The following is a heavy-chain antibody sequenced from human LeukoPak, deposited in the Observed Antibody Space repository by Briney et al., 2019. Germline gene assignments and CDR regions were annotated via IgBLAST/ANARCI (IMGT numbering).Heavy chain of an antibody. D-gene: IGHD3-10*01. CDR1: GFTFSTYS. V-gene: IGHV3-21*01. J-gene: IGHJ4*02. CDR3: ARDLYGSGIVIDY. Sequence: GGSLRLSCAASGFTFSTYSMNWVRQAPGKGLEWVSCISSSRNYIYYADSVKGRFTISRDNAKNSLYLQMNSLRAEDTAVYYCARDLYGSGIVIDYWGQGTLVTVSS. CDR2: ISSSRNYI.